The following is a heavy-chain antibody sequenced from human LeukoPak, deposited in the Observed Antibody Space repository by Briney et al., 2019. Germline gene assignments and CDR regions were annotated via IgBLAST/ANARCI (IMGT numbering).Heavy chain of an antibody. CDR2: IFYTGRV. CDR1: GGSISSGVYY. CDR3: AREGAAADYYYFDY. J-gene: IGHJ4*02. V-gene: IGHV4-31*03. Sequence: SETLSLTCTVSGGSISSGVYYRSWIRQHPGKGLEWMGYIFYTGRVSYNPSLKSRITISVDSTRNHSSLEVSSVTAADTAVYYCAREGAAADYYYFDYWGQGTLVTVSS. D-gene: IGHD6-13*01.